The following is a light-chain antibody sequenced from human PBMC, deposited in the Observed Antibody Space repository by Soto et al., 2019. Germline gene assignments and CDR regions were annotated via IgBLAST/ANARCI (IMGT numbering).Light chain of an antibody. CDR2: GAS. Sequence: EIVLTQSPGTLSLSPGERATLSCRASQSVSNNYLAWYQQKPGQAPRLLIYGASSRATGIPDRFSASGSGTDFSLTISRLEPEDFGVYYCQQYGYEPLTFGGGTKVDNK. CDR1: QSVSNNY. CDR3: QQYGYEPLT. V-gene: IGKV3-20*01. J-gene: IGKJ4*01.